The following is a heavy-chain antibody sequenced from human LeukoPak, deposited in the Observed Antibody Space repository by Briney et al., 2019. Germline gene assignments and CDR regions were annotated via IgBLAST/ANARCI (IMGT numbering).Heavy chain of an antibody. V-gene: IGHV1-2*02. CDR1: GYTFTGYY. J-gene: IGHJ4*02. Sequence: ASVKVSCKASGYTFTGYYMHWVRQAPGQGLEWMGWINPNSGGTNYAQKFQGRVTMTRDTSISTAYMELSRLRSDDTAVYYCARDWLYYDSSGYYSYWGQGTLVTVSS. CDR3: ARDWLYYDSSGYYSY. CDR2: INPNSGGT. D-gene: IGHD3-22*01.